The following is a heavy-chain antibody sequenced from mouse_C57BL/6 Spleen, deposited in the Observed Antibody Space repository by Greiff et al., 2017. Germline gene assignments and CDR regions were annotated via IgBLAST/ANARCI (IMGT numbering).Heavy chain of an antibody. CDR1: GFSLTSYG. D-gene: IGHD1-1*01. Sequence: QVQLKESGPGLVQPSQSLSITCTVSGFSLTSYGVHWVRQSPGKGLEWLGVIWRGGSTDYNAAFMSRLSITKDNSKSQVFFKMNSLQADDTAIYYCAKGGTTVAGYFDVWGTGTTVTVSS. J-gene: IGHJ1*03. CDR2: IWRGGST. CDR3: AKGGTTVAGYFDV. V-gene: IGHV2-5*01.